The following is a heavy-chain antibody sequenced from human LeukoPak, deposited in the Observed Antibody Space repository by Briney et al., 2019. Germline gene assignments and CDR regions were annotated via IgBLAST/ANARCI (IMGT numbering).Heavy chain of an antibody. CDR1: GFTFSTYS. V-gene: IGHV3-48*01. CDR3: VKVGAGLNLEYCSGGICYGNSLDI. Sequence: GGSLRLSCAASGFTFSTYSMNWVRQAPGKGLEWVSYISSSSSTIYYADSVKGRFTISRDNAKNALYLQTNSLRVEDTAVYYCVKVGAGLNLEYCSGGICYGNSLDIWGQGTMVTVSS. J-gene: IGHJ3*02. D-gene: IGHD2-15*01. CDR2: ISSSSSTI.